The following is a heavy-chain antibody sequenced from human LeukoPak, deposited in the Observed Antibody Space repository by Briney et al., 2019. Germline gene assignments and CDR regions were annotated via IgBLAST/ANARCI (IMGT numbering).Heavy chain of an antibody. Sequence: ASVKVSCKASGYTFTGYYIHWVRQAPGQGLEWMGWINSNSADTNYAQNFQGRVTMTRDTSISTAYMELSRLRSDDTALYYCARIGISARGTNFHHWGQGTLVTVSS. J-gene: IGHJ1*01. D-gene: IGHD6-13*01. CDR2: INSNSADT. V-gene: IGHV1-2*02. CDR3: ARIGISARGTNFHH. CDR1: GYTFTGYY.